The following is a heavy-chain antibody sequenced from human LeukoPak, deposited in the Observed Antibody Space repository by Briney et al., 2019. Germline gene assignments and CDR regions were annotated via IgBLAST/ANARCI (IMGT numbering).Heavy chain of an antibody. Sequence: ASVKVSCKASGYTFTSYGISWVRQAPGQGLEWMGWISAYNGNTNYAQKLQGRVTMTTDTSTSKAYMELRSLRSDDTAVYYCARGRAVKQQLVQDYWGQGTLVTVSS. V-gene: IGHV1-18*01. CDR1: GYTFTSYG. CDR3: ARGRAVKQQLVQDY. CDR2: ISAYNGNT. D-gene: IGHD6-13*01. J-gene: IGHJ4*02.